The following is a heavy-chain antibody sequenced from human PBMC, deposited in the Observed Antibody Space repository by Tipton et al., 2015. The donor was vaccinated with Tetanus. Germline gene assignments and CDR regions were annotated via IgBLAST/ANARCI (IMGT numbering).Heavy chain of an antibody. CDR3: ARWGDASGSTNLYAFDI. D-gene: IGHD3-10*01. Sequence: LRLSCTVSGDSVSGYYWSWIRQPPGKGLEWVGYVYYTGDTNYNPSLSGRVTTSVDTSKNQFSLKISSLTAADTAVYYCARWGDASGSTNLYAFDIWGQGTMVSVSS. J-gene: IGHJ3*02. CDR2: VYYTGDT. CDR1: GDSVSGYY. V-gene: IGHV4-59*02.